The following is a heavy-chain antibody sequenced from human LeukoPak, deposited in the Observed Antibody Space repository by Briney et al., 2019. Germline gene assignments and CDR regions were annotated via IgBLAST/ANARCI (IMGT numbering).Heavy chain of an antibody. D-gene: IGHD2-15*01. CDR2: IKQDGSEK. V-gene: IGHV3-7*01. Sequence: PGGSLRLSCAASGFTFSSYWMSWVRQAPGKGLEWVVNIKQDGSEKYYVDSVKGRFTISRDNAKNSLYLQMNSLRAEDTAVYYCARARGFVVVVAATYYFDYWGQGTLVTVSS. CDR1: GFTFSSYW. CDR3: ARARGFVVVVAATYYFDY. J-gene: IGHJ4*02.